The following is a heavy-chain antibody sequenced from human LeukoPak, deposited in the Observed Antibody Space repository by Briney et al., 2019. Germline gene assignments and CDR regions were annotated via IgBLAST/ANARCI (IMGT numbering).Heavy chain of an antibody. D-gene: IGHD4-17*01. CDR3: ARDRSTTVTGFDP. J-gene: IGHJ5*02. V-gene: IGHV4-31*03. CDR1: GGSISSGGYY. Sequence: SETLSLTCTVSGGSISSGGYYWSWIRQHPGKGLEWIGYIYYSGSTYYNPSLKSRVTISVDTSKNQFSLKLSSVTAADTAVYYCARDRSTTVTGFDPWGQGTLVTVSS. CDR2: IYYSGST.